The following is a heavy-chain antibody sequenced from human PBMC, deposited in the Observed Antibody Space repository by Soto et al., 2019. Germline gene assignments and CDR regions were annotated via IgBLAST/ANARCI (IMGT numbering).Heavy chain of an antibody. CDR1: VGTFSSYA. D-gene: IGHD3-10*01. V-gene: IGHV1-69*01. CDR3: ARKPFDSHGEFWFDP. Sequence: QVQLVQSGAEVKKPGSSVKVSCKASVGTFSSYAISWVRQAPGQGLEWMGGIIPIFGTANYAQKFQGRVTITADESTSTAYMELSSLRSEDTAVYYCARKPFDSHGEFWFDPWGQGTLVTVSS. CDR2: IIPIFGTA. J-gene: IGHJ5*02.